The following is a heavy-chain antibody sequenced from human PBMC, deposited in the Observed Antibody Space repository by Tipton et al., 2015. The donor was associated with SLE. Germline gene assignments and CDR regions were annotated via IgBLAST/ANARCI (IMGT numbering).Heavy chain of an antibody. V-gene: IGHV4-59*08. CDR3: ASRSYHDAFDI. CDR1: GGSISSYY. J-gene: IGHJ3*02. CDR2: IYYSGST. D-gene: IGHD2-2*01. Sequence: TLSLTCTVSGGSISSYYWSWIRQPPGKGLEWIGYIYYSGSTNYNPSLKSRVTISVDTSKNQFSLKLSSVTAADTAVYYCASRSYHDAFDIWGQGTMVTVSS.